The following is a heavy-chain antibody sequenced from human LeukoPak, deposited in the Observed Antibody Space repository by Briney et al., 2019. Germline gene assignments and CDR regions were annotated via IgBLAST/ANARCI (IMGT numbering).Heavy chain of an antibody. CDR3: ARVMVVAATNYYYGMDV. D-gene: IGHD2-15*01. J-gene: IGHJ6*02. CDR2: ISAYNGNT. Sequence: ASVKVSCKASGYTFTSYGISWVRQAPGQGLERMGWISAYNGNTNYAQKLQGRVTMTTDTSTSTAYMELRSLRSDDTAVYYCARVMVVAATNYYYGMDVWGQGTTVTVSS. CDR1: GYTFTSYG. V-gene: IGHV1-18*01.